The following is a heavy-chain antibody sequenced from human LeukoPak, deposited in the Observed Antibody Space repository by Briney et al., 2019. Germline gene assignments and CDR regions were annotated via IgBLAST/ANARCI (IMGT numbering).Heavy chain of an antibody. J-gene: IGHJ5*02. Sequence: GGSLRLSCAASGFTFSSYGMHWVRQAPGKGLEWVAFIRYDGSNKYYADSVKGRFTISRDNSKNTLYLQMNSLRAEDTAVYYCAKDEGYYYDSSGLDPWGQGTLVTVSS. CDR1: GFTFSSYG. D-gene: IGHD3-22*01. CDR2: IRYDGSNK. V-gene: IGHV3-30*02. CDR3: AKDEGYYYDSSGLDP.